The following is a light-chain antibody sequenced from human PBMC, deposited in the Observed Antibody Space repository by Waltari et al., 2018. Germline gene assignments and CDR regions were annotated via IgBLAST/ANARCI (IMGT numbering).Light chain of an antibody. V-gene: IGLV3-21*02. Sequence: SYVLTQPPSVSVAPGQTATIACGGDDIGRKTVLWYQQKPGQAPVLVVYDETDRPSRSPERLSGSNSGNTATLTISRVEAGDEADYYCQVWDSLIDHYVFGTGTKVTVL. J-gene: IGLJ1*01. CDR1: DIGRKT. CDR2: DET. CDR3: QVWDSLIDHYV.